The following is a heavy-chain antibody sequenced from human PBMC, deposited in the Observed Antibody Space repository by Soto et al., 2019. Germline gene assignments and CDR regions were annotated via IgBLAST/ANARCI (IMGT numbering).Heavy chain of an antibody. V-gene: IGHV1-18*04. CDR2: ISAYNGNT. J-gene: IGHJ4*02. Sequence: APVKVSCESSGYSVSTFGIAGVRHPPGQELEWMGWISAYNGNTNYAQHLQGRVTMTADPSTSTAYMDLRSLSSDDTAVYYCARTPKRIFGVVKGYYFDYWGQGTLVTVSS. CDR1: GYSVSTFG. CDR3: ARTPKRIFGVVKGYYFDY. D-gene: IGHD3-3*01.